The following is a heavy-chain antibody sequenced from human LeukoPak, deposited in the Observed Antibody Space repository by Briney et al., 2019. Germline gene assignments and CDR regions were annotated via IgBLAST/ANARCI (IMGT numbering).Heavy chain of an antibody. CDR1: GFTLSSYA. CDR2: ISRNGDST. J-gene: IGHJ4*02. V-gene: IGHV3-64*01. Sequence: PGGSLRLSCAASGFTLSSYAMYWVRQAPGKGLEYVSAISRNGDSTYYANSVKGRFTISRDNSKNTLYLQMGSLRAEDMAVYYCAREGVAASVDYWGQGTLVTVSS. CDR3: AREGVAASVDY. D-gene: IGHD6-6*01.